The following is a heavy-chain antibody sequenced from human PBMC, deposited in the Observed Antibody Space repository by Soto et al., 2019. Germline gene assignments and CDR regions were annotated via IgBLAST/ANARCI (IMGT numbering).Heavy chain of an antibody. CDR2: ISSSSSYI. J-gene: IGHJ6*02. D-gene: IGHD6-6*01. V-gene: IGHV3-21*01. Sequence: EVQLVESGGGLVKPGGSLRLSCAASGFTFSSYSMNWVRQAPGKGLEWVSSISSSSSYIYYADSVKGRFTISRDNAKNSLYLQMNSLRAEDTDVDYCARRRIAARLIYYYYGMDVWGQGTTVTVSS. CDR1: GFTFSSYS. CDR3: ARRRIAARLIYYYYGMDV.